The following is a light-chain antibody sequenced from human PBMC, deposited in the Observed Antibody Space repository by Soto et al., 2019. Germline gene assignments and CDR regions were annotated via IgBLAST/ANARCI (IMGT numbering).Light chain of an antibody. CDR3: RQYNGCLWT. CDR1: QSVSSC. J-gene: IGKJ1*01. V-gene: IGKV3-15*01. CDR2: DAS. Sequence: DIGMTQSPATLSVSPGERATLSCRASQSVSSCLAWYQQKPGQTPKLLIYDASTMTSGIPARFSGSGSGTEFTPTISTWQSEEYVVYYCRQYNGCLWTFGQGTKVEIK.